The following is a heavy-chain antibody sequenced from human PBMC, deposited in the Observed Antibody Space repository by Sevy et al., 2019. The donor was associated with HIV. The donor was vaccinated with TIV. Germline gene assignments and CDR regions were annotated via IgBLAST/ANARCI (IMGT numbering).Heavy chain of an antibody. D-gene: IGHD2-8*01. CDR3: AREGCTQPHDY. V-gene: IGHV3-23*01. Sequence: GGSLRLSWAASGFTFAKYSMRWVRQAPGKGLEWVSTFSFGCGRINYADSVKGRFTISRDDSKNTLFLQMNSLRAEDTATYFCAREGCTQPHDYWGQGTLVTVSS. CDR2: FSFGCGRI. CDR1: GFTFAKYS. J-gene: IGHJ4*02.